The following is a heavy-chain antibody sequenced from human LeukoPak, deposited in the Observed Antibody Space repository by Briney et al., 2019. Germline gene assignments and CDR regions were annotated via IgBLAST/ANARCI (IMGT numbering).Heavy chain of an antibody. Sequence: PGGSLRPSCAASGFTFSSYWMSWVRQAPGKGLEWVANIKQDGSEKYYVDSVKGRFTISRDNAKNSLCLQMNSLRAEDTAVYYCARWGYCSSTSCRGGFQHWGQGTLVTVSS. V-gene: IGHV3-7*01. CDR3: ARWGYCSSTSCRGGFQH. CDR1: GFTFSSYW. D-gene: IGHD2-2*01. CDR2: IKQDGSEK. J-gene: IGHJ1*01.